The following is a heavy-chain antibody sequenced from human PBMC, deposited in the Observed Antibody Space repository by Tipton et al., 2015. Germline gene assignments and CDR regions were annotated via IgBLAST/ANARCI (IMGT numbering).Heavy chain of an antibody. D-gene: IGHD5-24*01. Sequence: TLSLTCAVSAYSISSDYYWSWIRQPPGKGLEWIGYISYTDGAHYNPALKSRVTISVDTSKNRFSLTLNSVAAADTAVYYCARDLEHGMDVWGHGTTVTVSS. CDR2: ISYTDGA. CDR1: AYSISSDYY. V-gene: IGHV4-61*01. CDR3: ARDLEHGMDV. J-gene: IGHJ6*02.